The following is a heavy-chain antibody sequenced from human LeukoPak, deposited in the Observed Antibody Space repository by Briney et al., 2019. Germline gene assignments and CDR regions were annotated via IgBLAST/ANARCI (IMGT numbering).Heavy chain of an antibody. D-gene: IGHD3-10*01. Sequence: GASVKVSCKASGYTFTSYGISWVRQAPGQGLEWMGWISAYNGNTNYAQKLQGRVTMTTDTSTSTAYMELRSLRSDDTAVYYCARDKGSITMVRGVNYWFDPWGQGTLVTVSS. CDR2: ISAYNGNT. V-gene: IGHV1-18*01. J-gene: IGHJ5*02. CDR1: GYTFTSYG. CDR3: ARDKGSITMVRGVNYWFDP.